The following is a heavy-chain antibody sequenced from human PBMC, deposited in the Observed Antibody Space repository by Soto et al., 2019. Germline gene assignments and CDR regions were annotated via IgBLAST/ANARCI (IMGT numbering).Heavy chain of an antibody. J-gene: IGHJ4*02. Sequence: QVQLVQSGAEVKKPGASVKVSCKASGYTFTRYAMHWVRQAPGQRLEWMGWINAGNGYTKYSPKFQGRVTITTDTSASTAYMELSSLRSEDTAVYYCARDAAVAGEINFDYLGQGTLVTVSS. V-gene: IGHV1-3*01. CDR2: INAGNGYT. D-gene: IGHD6-19*01. CDR3: ARDAAVAGEINFDY. CDR1: GYTFTRYA.